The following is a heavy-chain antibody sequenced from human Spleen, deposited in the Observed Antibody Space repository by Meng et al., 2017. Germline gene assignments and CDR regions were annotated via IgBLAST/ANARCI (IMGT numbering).Heavy chain of an antibody. J-gene: IGHJ3*02. CDR2: INRSGST. CDR3: ARGSKEQLVGGHRAFDI. V-gene: IGHV4-34*01. CDR1: GGSFSGYY. Sequence: GSLRLSCAVYGGSFSGYYWNWIRQPPGKGLEWIGEINRSGSTDYNPSLKSRVTLSVDTSKNQFSLKLSSVTAADTSVYYCARGSKEQLVGGHRAFDIWGQGTMVTVSS. D-gene: IGHD6-13*01.